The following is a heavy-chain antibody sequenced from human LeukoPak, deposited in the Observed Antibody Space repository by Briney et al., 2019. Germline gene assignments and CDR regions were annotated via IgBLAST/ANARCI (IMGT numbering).Heavy chain of an antibody. CDR3: ATDPSYGDYVGY. D-gene: IGHD4-17*01. Sequence: GASVKVSCKASGYTLTELSMHWVRQAPGKGLEWMGGFDPEDGETIYAQKFQGRVTMTEDTSTDTAYMELSSLRSEDTAVYYCATDPSYGDYVGYWGQGTLVTVSS. J-gene: IGHJ4*02. V-gene: IGHV1-24*01. CDR2: FDPEDGET. CDR1: GYTLTELS.